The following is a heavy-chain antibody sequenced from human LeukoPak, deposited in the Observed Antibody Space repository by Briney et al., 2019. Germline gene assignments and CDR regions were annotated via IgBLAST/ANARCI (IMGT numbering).Heavy chain of an antibody. CDR2: IYYSGST. J-gene: IGHJ5*02. CDR3: TRVSLKVRGVIEFDP. D-gene: IGHD3-10*01. CDR1: GGSISSSSYY. V-gene: IGHV4-39*07. Sequence: ASETLSLTCTVSGGSISSSSYYWGWIRQPPGKGLEWIGSIYYSGSTYYNPSLKSRVTISVDTSKNQFFLKLSSVTAADTAVYYCTRVSLKVRGVIEFDPWGQGTLVTVSS.